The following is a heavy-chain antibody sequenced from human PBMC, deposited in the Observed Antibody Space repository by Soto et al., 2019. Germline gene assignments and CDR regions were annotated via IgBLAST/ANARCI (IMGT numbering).Heavy chain of an antibody. Sequence: SETLSLTCTVSGGSISSSSYYWGWIRQPPGKGLEWIGSIYYSGSTYYNPSLKSRVTISVDTSKNQFSLKLSSVTAADTAVYYCARRIQLWTTFDYWGQGTLVTVSS. CDR1: GGSISSSSYY. D-gene: IGHD5-18*01. CDR2: IYYSGST. CDR3: ARRIQLWTTFDY. J-gene: IGHJ4*02. V-gene: IGHV4-39*01.